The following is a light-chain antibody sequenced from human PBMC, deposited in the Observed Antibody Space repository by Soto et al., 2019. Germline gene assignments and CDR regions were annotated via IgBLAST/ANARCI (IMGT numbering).Light chain of an antibody. J-gene: IGKJ5*01. Sequence: ELVVTQSPATMTVTPGESATLSCRSSQSVSNNLAWYQQKPGQAPRLLIYGASTRATGIPARFSGSGSGTEFTLTISSLQSEDFAVYYCQQYNNWPPIPFGQGTRLEIK. CDR3: QQYNNWPPIP. CDR2: GAS. V-gene: IGKV3-15*01. CDR1: QSVSNN.